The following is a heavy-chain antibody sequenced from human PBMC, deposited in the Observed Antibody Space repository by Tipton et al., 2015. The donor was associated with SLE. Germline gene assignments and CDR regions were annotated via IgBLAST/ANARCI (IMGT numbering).Heavy chain of an antibody. J-gene: IGHJ4*02. V-gene: IGHV4-39*07. Sequence: TLSLTCTVSGGSISSSSYYWGWIRQPPGKGLEWIGTIYYSGSTNYNPSLKSRVTISVATSKNQFSLMLSSVTAADTAVYYCARGGRPDSSGYFPFDYWGQGTLVTVSS. CDR1: GGSISSSSYY. CDR2: IYYSGST. D-gene: IGHD3-22*01. CDR3: ARGGRPDSSGYFPFDY.